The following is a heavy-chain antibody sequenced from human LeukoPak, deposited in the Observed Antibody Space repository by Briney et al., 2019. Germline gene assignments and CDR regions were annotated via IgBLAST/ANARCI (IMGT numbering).Heavy chain of an antibody. CDR1: GFTFSSYS. CDR3: ARAGGSEHFDY. Sequence: SGGSLRLSCAASGFTFSSYSMNWVRQAPGKGLEWVSSISSSSSYIYYADSVKGRFTIFRDNAKNSLYLQMNSLRAEDTAVYYCARAGGSEHFDYWGQGTLVTVSS. J-gene: IGHJ4*02. V-gene: IGHV3-21*01. CDR2: ISSSSSYI. D-gene: IGHD3-10*01.